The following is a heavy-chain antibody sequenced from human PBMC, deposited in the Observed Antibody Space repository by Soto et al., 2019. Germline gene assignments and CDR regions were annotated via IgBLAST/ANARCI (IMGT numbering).Heavy chain of an antibody. V-gene: IGHV1-18*01. Sequence: ASVKVSCKASGYTFTSYGISWVRQAPGQGLEWMGWISAYNGNTNYAQKFQGRVTMTRDTSTSTAYMELSRLGSDDTVVYYCARGRALLVQFLYYYYYYGMDVWGQGTTVTVSS. CDR3: ARGRALLVQFLYYYYYYGMDV. D-gene: IGHD6-13*01. J-gene: IGHJ6*02. CDR1: GYTFTSYG. CDR2: ISAYNGNT.